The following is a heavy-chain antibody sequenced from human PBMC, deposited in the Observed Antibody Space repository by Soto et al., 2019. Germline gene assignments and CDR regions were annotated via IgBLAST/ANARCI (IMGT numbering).Heavy chain of an antibody. CDR3: ARSGIMITFGGDNRWYFDL. V-gene: IGHV1-69*06. Sequence: QVQLVQSGAEVKKPGSSVKVSCEASGGTFSSYAISWVRQAPGQGLEWMGGIIPIFGTANYAQKFQGRVTITADKSTSTAYMELSSLRSEDTAVYYCARSGIMITFGGDNRWYFDLWGRGTLVTVSS. CDR2: IIPIFGTA. J-gene: IGHJ2*01. CDR1: GGTFSSYA. D-gene: IGHD3-16*01.